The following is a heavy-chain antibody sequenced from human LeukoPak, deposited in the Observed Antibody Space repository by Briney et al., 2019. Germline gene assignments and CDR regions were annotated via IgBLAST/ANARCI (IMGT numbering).Heavy chain of an antibody. CDR2: IRYDGSNK. D-gene: IGHD3-3*01. J-gene: IGHJ4*02. V-gene: IGHV3-30*02. CDR1: GFTFSSYG. CDR3: ASEVGYDFWSGYSSNFDY. Sequence: GGSLRLSCAASGFTFSSYGMHWVRQAPGKGLEWVAFIRYDGSNKYYADSVKGRFTISRDNSKNTLYLQMNSLRAEDTAVYYCASEVGYDFWSGYSSNFDYWGQGTLVTVSS.